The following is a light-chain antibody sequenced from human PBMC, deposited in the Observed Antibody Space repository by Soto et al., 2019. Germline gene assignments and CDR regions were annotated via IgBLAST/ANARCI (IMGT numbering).Light chain of an antibody. Sequence: QSVLTQPPSVSGSPGQSVTISCNGTSSDVGSYNRVSWYQQPPGTAPKLIIYEVSNRPSGVPDRFFGSKSGNTASLTISGLQAEDEADYYCSSFTSSNTWVFGGGTKLTVL. J-gene: IGLJ3*02. V-gene: IGLV2-18*02. CDR2: EVS. CDR3: SSFTSSNTWV. CDR1: SSDVGSYNR.